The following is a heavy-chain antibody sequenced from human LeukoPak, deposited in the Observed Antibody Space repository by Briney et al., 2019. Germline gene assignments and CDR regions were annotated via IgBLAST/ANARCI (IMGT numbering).Heavy chain of an antibody. CDR2: INHSGST. V-gene: IGHV4-34*01. D-gene: IGHD4-23*01. J-gene: IGHJ6*04. CDR1: GGSFSDYY. Sequence: SETLSLTCAVYGGSFSDYYWSWIRQPPGKGLEWIGEINHSGSTNYNPSLKSRVTLSVDTSKNQFSLKLSSVTAADTAVYYCARVRVTMDVWGKGTTVTVSS. CDR3: ARVRVTMDV.